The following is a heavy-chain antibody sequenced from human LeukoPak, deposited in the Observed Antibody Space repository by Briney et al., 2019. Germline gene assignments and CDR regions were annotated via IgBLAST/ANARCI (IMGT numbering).Heavy chain of an antibody. J-gene: IGHJ6*03. V-gene: IGHV4-59*01. CDR1: DDSITMYY. CDR3: ARGRVSSSTWYSTYYYYFYMDV. D-gene: IGHD4-11*01. Sequence: SETLSLTCTVSDDSITMYYWTWIRQPPGKGLEWIGYVDHTGSTKFNPSLNGRVSISRDTSNNFFSLRLRSVTAADTAIYFCARGRVSSSTWYSTYYYYFYMDVWGKGTTVTVSS. CDR2: VDHTGST.